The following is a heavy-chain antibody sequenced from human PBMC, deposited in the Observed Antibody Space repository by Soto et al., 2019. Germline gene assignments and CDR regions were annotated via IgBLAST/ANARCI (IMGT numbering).Heavy chain of an antibody. Sequence: QVQLVESGGGVVQPGRSLRLSCAASGFTFSSYGMHWVRQAPGKGLEWVAVIWYDGSNKYYADSVKGRFTISRDNSKNPLYMQMNSLRAEDTAVYYCARGDSSSWYGDYYYYGMDVWGQGTTVTVSS. CDR1: GFTFSSYG. CDR2: IWYDGSNK. D-gene: IGHD6-13*01. V-gene: IGHV3-33*01. J-gene: IGHJ6*02. CDR3: ARGDSSSWYGDYYYYGMDV.